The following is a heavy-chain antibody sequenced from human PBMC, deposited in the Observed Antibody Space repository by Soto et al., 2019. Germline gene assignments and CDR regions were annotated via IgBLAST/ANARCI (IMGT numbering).Heavy chain of an antibody. D-gene: IGHD3-3*01. V-gene: IGHV4-4*02. CDR2: IYHSGSA. Sequence: PSATLCLTCDGSGGYMKTDNWWPWVRQAQVKGLEWIGEIYHSGSALYNPSLNNRLTISIDKSKKQFSLTLTSVTAADTALYFCARAGSGLVAKGFELWGQGIQVTVSS. J-gene: IGHJ4*02. CDR3: ARAGSGLVAKGFEL. CDR1: GGYMKTDNW.